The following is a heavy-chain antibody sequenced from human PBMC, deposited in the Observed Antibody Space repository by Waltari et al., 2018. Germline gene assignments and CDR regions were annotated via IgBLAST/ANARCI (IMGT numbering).Heavy chain of an antibody. CDR3: ARQDGDYEYSWFDP. CDR1: GGSISSSSYY. Sequence: QLQLQESGPGLVKPSETLSLTCTVSGGSISSSSYYWGWIRQPPGKGLEWIWSIYYSGITYSNPSLKSRVTISVDTSKHQFSLKLSSVTAADTAVYYCARQDGDYEYSWFDPWGQGTLVTVSS. V-gene: IGHV4-39*01. J-gene: IGHJ5*02. CDR2: IYYSGIT. D-gene: IGHD4-17*01.